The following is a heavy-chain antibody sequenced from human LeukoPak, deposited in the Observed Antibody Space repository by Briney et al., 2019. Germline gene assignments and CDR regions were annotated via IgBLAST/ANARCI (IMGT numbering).Heavy chain of an antibody. CDR2: IDHSGGRT. D-gene: IGHD4-17*01. J-gene: IGHJ4*02. Sequence: GGSLRLSFVVSGFTFSNYAMSWVRQAPGKGLEWVSTIDHSGGRTYYADSVKGQFTISRDNSKNTLYLEMNSLRAGDTAVYYCAKDPDFYGDLSYWGQGTVVIVSS. CDR1: GFTFSNYA. V-gene: IGHV3-23*01. CDR3: AKDPDFYGDLSY.